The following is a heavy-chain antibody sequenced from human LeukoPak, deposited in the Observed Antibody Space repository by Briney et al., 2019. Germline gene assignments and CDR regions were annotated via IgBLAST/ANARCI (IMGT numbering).Heavy chain of an antibody. CDR3: ASGGYCSGGSCYVGSSPAGELFDY. CDR1: GYTFTGYY. Sequence: ASVKVSCKASGYTFTGYYMHWVRQAPGQGLEWMGWINPNSGGTNYAQKFQGRVTMTRDTSISTAYMELSSLRSEDTAVYYCASGGYCSGGSCYVGSSPAGELFDYWGQGTLVTVSS. CDR2: INPNSGGT. J-gene: IGHJ4*02. D-gene: IGHD2-15*01. V-gene: IGHV1-2*02.